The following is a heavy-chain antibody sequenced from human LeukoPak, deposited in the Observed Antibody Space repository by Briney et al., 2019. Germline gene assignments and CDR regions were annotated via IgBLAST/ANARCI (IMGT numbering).Heavy chain of an antibody. CDR3: ASRFYGSLGVDY. CDR1: GFTVSSNY. D-gene: IGHD6-6*01. Sequence: GEPLRLSCAASGFTVSSNYMSWVRQAPGKGLEGVSVIYSGGSTYYAHSVKGRFTISRHNSKNTLYLQMNSLRAEDTAVYYCASRFYGSLGVDYWGQEPLVTVSS. V-gene: IGHV3-53*04. J-gene: IGHJ4*02. CDR2: IYSGGST.